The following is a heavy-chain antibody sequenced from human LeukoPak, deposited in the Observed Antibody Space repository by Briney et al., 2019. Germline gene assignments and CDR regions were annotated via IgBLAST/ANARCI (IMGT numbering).Heavy chain of an antibody. CDR2: ISGNNDNP. Sequence: ASVKVSCKSSGYTFSNFGIIWVRQAPGQGLEWMGWISGNNDNPNYGQNFQGRFTVTSDSSTSTAYMELRNLRSDDTAVYYCARDGTSTDDYWGRGTLVTVSS. D-gene: IGHD2-2*01. J-gene: IGHJ4*02. V-gene: IGHV1-18*01. CDR3: ARDGTSTDDY. CDR1: GYTFSNFG.